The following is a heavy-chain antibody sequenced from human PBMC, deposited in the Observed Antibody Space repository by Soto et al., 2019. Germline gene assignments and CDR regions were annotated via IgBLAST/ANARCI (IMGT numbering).Heavy chain of an antibody. CDR2: ISGSGGST. J-gene: IGHJ4*02. D-gene: IGHD6-6*01. CDR3: AKDSSSSPEIPFDY. CDR1: GFTFSSYA. Sequence: GGLRLSCAASGFTFSSYAMSWVRQAPGKGLEWVSAISGSGGSTYYADSVKGRFTISRDNSKNTLYLQMNSLRAEDTAVYYCAKDSSSSPEIPFDYWGQGTLVTVSS. V-gene: IGHV3-23*01.